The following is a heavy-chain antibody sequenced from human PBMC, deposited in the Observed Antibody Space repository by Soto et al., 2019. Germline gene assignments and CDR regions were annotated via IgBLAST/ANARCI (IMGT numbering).Heavy chain of an antibody. V-gene: IGHV3-64D*06. CDR3: VKEXAPAAIGSLYYYYGMDV. CDR1: GFSFSNYA. Sequence: GGSLRLSCSASGFSFSNYAMHWVRQAPGKGLQYVSGFSSKGGTTYYADSVKGRFTISRDNSKNTLYLQMSSLRPEDTAVYYCVKEXAPAAIGSLYYYYGMDVWGQGTTVTVSS. CDR2: FSSKGGTT. D-gene: IGHD2-2*01. J-gene: IGHJ6*02.